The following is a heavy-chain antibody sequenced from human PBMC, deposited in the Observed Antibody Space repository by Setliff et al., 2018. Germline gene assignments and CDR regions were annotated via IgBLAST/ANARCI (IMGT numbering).Heavy chain of an antibody. J-gene: IGHJ4*02. CDR3: ASSRDYNFWSGYYSPHDY. D-gene: IGHD3-3*01. CDR2: INPNSGGT. CDR1: GYTFTGYY. Sequence: ASVKVSCKASGYTFTGYYMHWVRQAPGQGLEWMGWINPNSGGTNYAQKFQGWVTMTRDTSISTAYMELSRLRSDDTAVYYCASSRDYNFWSGYYSPHDYWGQGTLVTVSS. V-gene: IGHV1-2*04.